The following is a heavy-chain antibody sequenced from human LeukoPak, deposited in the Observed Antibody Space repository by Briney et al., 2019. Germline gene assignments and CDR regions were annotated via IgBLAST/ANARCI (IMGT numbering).Heavy chain of an antibody. D-gene: IGHD5-24*01. J-gene: IGHJ4*02. CDR3: ARWLQLRGYFDY. Sequence: SGGSLRLSCAASGFTVSSNYMSWVRQAPGKGLEWVSVIYSGGSTYYADSVKGRFTISRDNSKNTLYLQMNSLRAEDTAVYYCARWLQLRGYFDYWGQGTLVTVSS. CDR2: IYSGGST. V-gene: IGHV3-66*01. CDR1: GFTVSSNY.